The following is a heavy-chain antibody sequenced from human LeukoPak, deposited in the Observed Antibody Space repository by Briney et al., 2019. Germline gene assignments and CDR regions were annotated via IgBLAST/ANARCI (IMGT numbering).Heavy chain of an antibody. CDR3: ARGYTTMDADAFDI. Sequence: PSETLSLTCTVSGGSISSYYWSWIRQPPGKGLEWIGYIYYSGNTNYNPSLKSRVTISLDTSKSQFSLKLSSVTAADTAVYYCARGYTTMDADAFDIWGQGTMVTVSS. CDR2: IYYSGNT. V-gene: IGHV4-59*01. D-gene: IGHD5-18*01. J-gene: IGHJ3*02. CDR1: GGSISSYY.